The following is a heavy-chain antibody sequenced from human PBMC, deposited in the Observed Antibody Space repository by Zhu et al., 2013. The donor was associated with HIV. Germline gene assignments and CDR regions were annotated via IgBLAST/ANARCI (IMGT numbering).Heavy chain of an antibody. CDR2: INPSGGST. V-gene: IGHV1-46*01. CDR1: GYTFTSYY. D-gene: IGHD3-10*01. Sequence: QVQLVQSGAEVKKPGASVKVSCKASGYTFTSYYMHWVRQAPGQGLEWMGIINPSGGSTSYAQKFQGRVTMTRDTSTSTVYMELSSLRSEDTAVYYCARDQRSGSGSYLPFDYWGQGTLVTVSS. CDR3: ARDQRSGSGSYLPFDY. J-gene: IGHJ4*02.